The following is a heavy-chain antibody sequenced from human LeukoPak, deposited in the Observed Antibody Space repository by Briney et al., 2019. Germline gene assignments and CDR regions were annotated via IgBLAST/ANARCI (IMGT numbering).Heavy chain of an antibody. D-gene: IGHD3-10*01. CDR1: GYSISSGYY. Sequence: PSETLSLTCTVSGYSISSGYYWGWIRQPPGKGLEWIGSIYHSGSTYYNPSLKSRVTISVDTSKNQFSLKLSSVTAADTAVYYCARLYAEYYYGSGMVYWGQGTLVTVSS. J-gene: IGHJ4*02. V-gene: IGHV4-38-2*02. CDR2: IYHSGST. CDR3: ARLYAEYYYGSGMVY.